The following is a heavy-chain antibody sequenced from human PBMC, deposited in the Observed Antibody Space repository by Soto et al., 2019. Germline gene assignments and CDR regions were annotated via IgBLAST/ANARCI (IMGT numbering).Heavy chain of an antibody. CDR1: GGSFSGYY. J-gene: IGHJ6*02. Sequence: TSETLSLTCAVYGGSFSGYYWSWIRQPPGKGLEWIGEINHSGSTNYNPSLKSRVTISVDTSKNQFSLKLSSVTAADTAVYYCARMEVYSSSSYYYYYGMDVWGQGTTVTVSS. V-gene: IGHV4-34*01. CDR2: INHSGST. D-gene: IGHD6-6*01. CDR3: ARMEVYSSSSYYYYYGMDV.